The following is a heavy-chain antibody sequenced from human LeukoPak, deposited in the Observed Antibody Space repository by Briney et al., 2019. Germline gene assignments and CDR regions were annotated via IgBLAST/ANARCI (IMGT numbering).Heavy chain of an antibody. CDR2: INWSGGST. D-gene: IGHD6-6*01. V-gene: IGHV3-20*04. CDR1: GFGFGDHG. Sequence: GGSLRLSCSASGFGFGDHGMSWVRQVPGKGLEWVSGINWSGGSTGYADPVKGRFTISRDNAKNSLYLQMNSLRAEDTALYYCAKESGSSFYWGQGTLVTVSS. CDR3: AKESGSSFY. J-gene: IGHJ4*02.